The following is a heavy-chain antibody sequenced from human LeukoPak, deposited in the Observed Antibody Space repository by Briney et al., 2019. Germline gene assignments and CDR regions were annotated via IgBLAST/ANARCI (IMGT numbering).Heavy chain of an antibody. CDR3: AKVRGYSYDNDY. Sequence: GGSLRLSCAASGFTFSSYAMSWVRQAAGKGLEWVSAISGSGGSTYYADSVKGRFTISRDNSKNTLYLQMNSLRAEDTAVYYCAKVRGYSYDNDYWGQGTLVTVXS. CDR2: ISGSGGST. D-gene: IGHD5-18*01. V-gene: IGHV3-23*01. J-gene: IGHJ4*02. CDR1: GFTFSSYA.